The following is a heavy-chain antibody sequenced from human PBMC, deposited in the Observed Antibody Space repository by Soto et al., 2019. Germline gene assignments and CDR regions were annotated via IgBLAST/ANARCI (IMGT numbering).Heavy chain of an antibody. CDR3: ARAPRRAPFDS. CDR1: GFIFSPYG. Sequence: GGSLRLSCAASGFIFSPYGIHWFHQAPGKGLEWVALIRNDGSDKYYAESVTGRFTISRDNFKSTVYLQMNSLRAEDTARYFCARAPRRAPFDSGGQGTMVAV. J-gene: IGHJ3*02. V-gene: IGHV3-33*01. CDR2: IRNDGSDK.